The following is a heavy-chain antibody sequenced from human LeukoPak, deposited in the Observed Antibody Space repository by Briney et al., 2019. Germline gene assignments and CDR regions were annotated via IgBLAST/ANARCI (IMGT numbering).Heavy chain of an antibody. Sequence: GGSLRLSCAASGFTFSSHTMNWVRQAPGKGLEWVSFISTSSSYIYYADSVKGRFTISRDNAKNSLFLQMNSLRAEDTAVYYCARVRGGSGRSYAADAFDIWGQGTMVTVSS. J-gene: IGHJ3*02. CDR1: GFTFSSHT. V-gene: IGHV3-21*01. D-gene: IGHD1-26*01. CDR3: ARVRGGSGRSYAADAFDI. CDR2: ISTSSSYI.